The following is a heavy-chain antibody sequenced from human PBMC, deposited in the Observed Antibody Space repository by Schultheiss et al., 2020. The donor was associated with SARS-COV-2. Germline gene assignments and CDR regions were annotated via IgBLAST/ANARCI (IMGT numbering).Heavy chain of an antibody. V-gene: IGHV1-2*04. CDR2: INPNSGGT. D-gene: IGHD2-15*01. CDR1: GYTFTSYD. CDR3: ARDERTEGGVSYYGMDV. Sequence: GESLKISCKASGYTFTSYDINWVRQAPGQGLEWMGWINPNSGGTNYAQKFQGWVTMTRDTSISTAYMELSRLRSDDTAVYYCARDERTEGGVSYYGMDVWGQGTTVTVSS. J-gene: IGHJ6*02.